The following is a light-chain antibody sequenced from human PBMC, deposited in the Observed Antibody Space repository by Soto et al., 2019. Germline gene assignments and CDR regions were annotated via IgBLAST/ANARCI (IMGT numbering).Light chain of an antibody. CDR1: QSVGRNY. J-gene: IGKJ4*01. V-gene: IGKV3-20*01. CDR3: QQYASSPLT. Sequence: EIVLTHSPGTLSVSPGERATLSCRASQSVGRNYLAWYQQKPGQAPRLLIYDASSRATGIPDRFSGSGSGTDFTLTISRLEPEDFAVYYCQQYASSPLTFGGGTKVETK. CDR2: DAS.